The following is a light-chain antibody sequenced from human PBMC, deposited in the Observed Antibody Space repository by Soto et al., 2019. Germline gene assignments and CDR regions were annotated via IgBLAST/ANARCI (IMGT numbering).Light chain of an antibody. Sequence: QSVLPQPASVSGSPGQSITISFTGTSSDIGGYNSVSWFQHHPGKAPKLMIYEVTNRPSGVSNRFSGSNFDNTASPTISGLQAEDEADYFCASYTTTGTVLFGAGTKVTVL. CDR2: EVT. CDR1: SSDIGGYNS. CDR3: ASYTTTGTVL. V-gene: IGLV2-14*01. J-gene: IGLJ2*01.